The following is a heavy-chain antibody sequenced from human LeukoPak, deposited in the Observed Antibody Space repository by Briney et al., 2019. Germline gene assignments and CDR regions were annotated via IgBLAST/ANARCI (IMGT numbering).Heavy chain of an antibody. V-gene: IGHV3-73*01. D-gene: IGHD6-13*01. J-gene: IGHJ4*02. CDR1: GFTFSGSA. CDR3: MAAGGHRFDY. CDR2: IKSKANSYAT. Sequence: GGSLRLSCAASGFTFSGSAMHWVRQASGKGLEWVGRIKSKANSYATAYAASVKGRFNISRDDSKNTAYLQMNSLKTEDTAVYYCMAAGGHRFDYWGQGTLVTVSS.